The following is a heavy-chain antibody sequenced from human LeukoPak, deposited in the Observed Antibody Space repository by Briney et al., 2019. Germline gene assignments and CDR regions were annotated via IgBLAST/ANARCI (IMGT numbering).Heavy chain of an antibody. CDR2: IYYSGST. CDR3: AGLIRPGWFDP. Sequence: SETLSLTCAVYGGSFSGYYWGWIRQPPGKGLEWIADIYYSGSTYYNPSLKSRVTISVDTSKNQFSLKLSSVTAADTAVYYCAGLIRPGWFDPWGQGTLVTVSS. D-gene: IGHD1-14*01. CDR1: GGSFSGYY. V-gene: IGHV4-34*01. J-gene: IGHJ5*02.